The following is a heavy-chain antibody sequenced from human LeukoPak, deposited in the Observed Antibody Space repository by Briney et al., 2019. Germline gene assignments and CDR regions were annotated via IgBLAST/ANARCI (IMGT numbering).Heavy chain of an antibody. CDR1: GFIFSSYE. D-gene: IGHD5-12*01. J-gene: IGHJ4*02. CDR3: AREGGYDILDY. Sequence: GGSLRLSCAASGFIFSSYEMNWVRQAPGKGLEWVSYISSGNTIYYVDSVKGRFIISRDNAKNSLYLQMNNLRAEDTAVYYCAREGGYDILDYWGQGTLVTVSS. V-gene: IGHV3-48*03. CDR2: ISSGNTI.